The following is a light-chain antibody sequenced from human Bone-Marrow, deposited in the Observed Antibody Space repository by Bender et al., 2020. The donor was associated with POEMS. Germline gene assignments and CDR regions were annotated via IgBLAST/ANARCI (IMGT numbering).Light chain of an antibody. V-gene: IGLV2-8*01. CDR2: AVT. J-gene: IGLJ3*02. CDR1: SSDVGGYNY. Sequence: QSALTQPPSASGSPGQSVTISCTGTSSDVGGYNYVSWYQQHPGKAPKLMIYAVTKRPSGVPDRFSGSRSGNTASLTVSGLQAEDEADYLCCSYAGSRTWVFGGGTKLTVL. CDR3: CSYAGSRTWV.